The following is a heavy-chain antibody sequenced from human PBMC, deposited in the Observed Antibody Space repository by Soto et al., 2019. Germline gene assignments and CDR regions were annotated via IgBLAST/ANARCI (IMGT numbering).Heavy chain of an antibody. CDR1: GFTFSSYG. V-gene: IGHV3-30*18. D-gene: IGHD5-18*01. CDR3: AKDFILREDLKYGTAMGGDY. Sequence: PGGSLRVSCAASGFTFSSYGMHWGRQAPGKGLEWVAVISYDGSNKYYADSVKGRFTISRDNSKNTLYLQMNSLRAEDTAVYYCAKDFILREDLKYGTAMGGDYWCQGALVTVSS. J-gene: IGHJ4*02. CDR2: ISYDGSNK.